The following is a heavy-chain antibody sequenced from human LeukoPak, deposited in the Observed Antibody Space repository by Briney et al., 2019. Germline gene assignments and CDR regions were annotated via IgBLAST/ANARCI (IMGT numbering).Heavy chain of an antibody. CDR3: ARSWFGELYFDY. CDR2: TYYSGST. D-gene: IGHD3-10*01. V-gene: IGHV4-59*01. J-gene: IGHJ4*02. Sequence: SETLSLTCTLSGRSITTYYTSWIRHPPEKQPDWIGYTYYSGSTNHNPSLKTRTTIPENTPKNQFSLKLSSVTAADTAVYYCARSWFGELYFDYWGQGTLVTVSS. CDR1: GRSITTYY.